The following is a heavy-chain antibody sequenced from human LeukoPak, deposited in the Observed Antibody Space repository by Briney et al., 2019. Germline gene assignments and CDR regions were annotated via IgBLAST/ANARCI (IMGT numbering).Heavy chain of an antibody. CDR2: IYYSGST. CDR1: GGSISSYY. CDR3: ARGYSYGYLTLVYFDY. V-gene: IGHV4-59*01. J-gene: IGHJ4*02. D-gene: IGHD5-18*01. Sequence: SETLSLTCTVSGGSISSYYWSWIRQPPGKGLEWIGYIYYSGSTNYNPSLKSRVTISVDTSKNQFSLKLSSVTAADTAVYYCARGYSYGYLTLVYFDYWGQGTLVTVSS.